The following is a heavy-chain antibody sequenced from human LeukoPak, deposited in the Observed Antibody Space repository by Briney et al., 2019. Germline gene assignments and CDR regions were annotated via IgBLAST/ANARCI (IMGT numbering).Heavy chain of an antibody. CDR3: ARQWYADCSSRPFDY. CDR1: GGSIINSGYY. Sequence: SETLSLTYTVSGGSIINSGYYWGWIRQPPGKGLEWIGSVYYSGNTYYNPSLKSRVTISVDTSKNQFSLKLRSVTAADTAMYYCARQWYADCSSRPFDYWGQGTLVTVSS. CDR2: VYYSGNT. D-gene: IGHD2-21*02. V-gene: IGHV4-39*01. J-gene: IGHJ4*02.